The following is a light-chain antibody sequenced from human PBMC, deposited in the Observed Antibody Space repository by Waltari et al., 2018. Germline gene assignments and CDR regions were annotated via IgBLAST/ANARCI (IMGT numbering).Light chain of an antibody. Sequence: EIVMTQSPATLSVSPGERATLSCRASQNINKYLAWFQPKPGQAPRLLIFGASTRATGIPARFGGSGSGREFTVTIDSLQSEDFAVYYCQQYYNWPYTFGQGTKLEIK. V-gene: IGKV3-15*01. CDR3: QQYYNWPYT. CDR2: GAS. CDR1: QNINKY. J-gene: IGKJ2*01.